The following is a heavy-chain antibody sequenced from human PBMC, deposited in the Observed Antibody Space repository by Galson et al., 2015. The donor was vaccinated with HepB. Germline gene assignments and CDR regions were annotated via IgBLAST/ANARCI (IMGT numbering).Heavy chain of an antibody. CDR2: ISGSSSTI. D-gene: IGHD3-16*01. CDR1: GFTFSSYS. J-gene: IGHJ4*02. Sequence: SLRLSCAASGFTFSSYSLNWVRQAPGKGLEWVSYISGSSSTIYYADSVRGRFTISRDNAKNSLYLQMNSLRAEDTAVYYCARGLDYWGQGTLVTVSS. V-gene: IGHV3-48*01. CDR3: ARGLDY.